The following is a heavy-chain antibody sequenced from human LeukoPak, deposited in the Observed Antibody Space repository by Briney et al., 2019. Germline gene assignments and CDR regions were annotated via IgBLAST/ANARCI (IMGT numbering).Heavy chain of an antibody. CDR1: GFIFSSYA. CDR3: AKSIAVAHTNWFDP. D-gene: IGHD6-19*01. J-gene: IGHJ5*02. V-gene: IGHV3-23*01. Sequence: GGSLRLSCAASGFIFSSYAMSWVRQAPGKGLEWVSAISGSGGSTYYADSVKGRFTISRDNSKSTLYLQMNSLRAEDTAVYYCAKSIAVAHTNWFDPWGQGTLVTVSS. CDR2: ISGSGGST.